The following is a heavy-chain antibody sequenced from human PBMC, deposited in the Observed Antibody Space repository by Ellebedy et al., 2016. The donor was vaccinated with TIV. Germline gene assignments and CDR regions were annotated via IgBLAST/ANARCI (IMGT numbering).Heavy chain of an antibody. D-gene: IGHD3-9*01. CDR2: IRSKAYGGTT. CDR3: TTVAYYDILSLDY. V-gene: IGHV3-49*04. CDR1: GFTFGDYA. Sequence: GESLKISCTASGFTFGDYAMSWVRQAPGKGLEWVGFIRSKAYGGTTEYAASVKGRFTISRDDSKSIAYLQMNSLKTEDTAVYYCTTVAYYDILSLDYWGQGTLVTVSS. J-gene: IGHJ4*02.